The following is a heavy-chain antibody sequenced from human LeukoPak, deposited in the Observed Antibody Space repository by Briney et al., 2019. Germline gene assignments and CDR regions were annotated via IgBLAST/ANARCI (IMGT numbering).Heavy chain of an antibody. CDR1: GGSISSGDYY. Sequence: PSETLSLTCNVSGGSISSGDYYWSWIRQPPEKGLEWIGYIYYSGSTYYNPSLKSRVTISVDTSKNQFSLKLTSVTAADTAVYYCASSYYYDSSGTGNWFDPWGQGTLVTVSS. D-gene: IGHD3-22*01. CDR3: ASSYYYDSSGTGNWFDP. V-gene: IGHV4-30-4*01. J-gene: IGHJ5*02. CDR2: IYYSGST.